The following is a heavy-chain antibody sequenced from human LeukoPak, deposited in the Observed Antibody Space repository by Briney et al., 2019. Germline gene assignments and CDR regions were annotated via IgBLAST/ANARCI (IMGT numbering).Heavy chain of an antibody. V-gene: IGHV1-2*02. Sequence: ASVKLSCKSSVYTFTGYYIHWVRQAPGPGLGWMGWINPKSGGTKYAQKFQGRVTMTRDRPISTGIMELSRLRSDDSVVYYCARGASLTYYYDTGDYYVFDYWGQGTPVTVSS. D-gene: IGHD3-22*01. J-gene: IGHJ4*02. CDR2: INPKSGGT. CDR1: VYTFTGYY. CDR3: ARGASLTYYYDTGDYYVFDY.